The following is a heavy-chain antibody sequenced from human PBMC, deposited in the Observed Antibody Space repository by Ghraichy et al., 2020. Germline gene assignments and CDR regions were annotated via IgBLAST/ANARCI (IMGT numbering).Heavy chain of an antibody. CDR3: ARSLHYYGSGSYYDY. CDR2: INPNSGGT. Sequence: ASVKVSCKASGYTFTGYYMHWVRQAPGQGLEWMGWINPNSGGTNYAQKFQGRVTMTRDTSISTAYMELSRLRSDDTAVYYCARSLHYYGSGSYYDYWGQGTLVTVSS. V-gene: IGHV1-2*02. D-gene: IGHD3-10*01. J-gene: IGHJ4*02. CDR1: GYTFTGYY.